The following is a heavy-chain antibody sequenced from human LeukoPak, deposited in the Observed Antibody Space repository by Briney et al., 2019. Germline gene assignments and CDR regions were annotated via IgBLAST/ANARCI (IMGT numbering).Heavy chain of an antibody. CDR1: GFTFSSYG. V-gene: IGHV3-30*02. CDR3: ARGKTSQNIVTRKTYNWFDP. CDR2: IRYDGSNK. D-gene: IGHD2/OR15-2a*01. Sequence: PGGSLRLSCAASGFTFSSYGMHWVRQAPGKGLEWVAFIRYDGSNKYYADSVKGRFTISRDNAKNPLYLQMKSLRAEDTAVYYCARGKTSQNIVTRKTYNWFDPWGQGTLVTVSS. J-gene: IGHJ5*02.